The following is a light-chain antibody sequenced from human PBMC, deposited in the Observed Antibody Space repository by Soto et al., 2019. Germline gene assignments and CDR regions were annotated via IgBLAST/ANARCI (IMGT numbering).Light chain of an antibody. Sequence: EIVMTQSPATLSVSPGEGATLSCRASQSVSSNLAWYQQKPGQAPRLLMFGASSRAAGVPDRFSGSGSGTDFTLSITRLQPEDCVVYYCQQYGNSPWTSGQGTKVDIK. V-gene: IGKV3-20*01. J-gene: IGKJ1*01. CDR1: QSVSSN. CDR3: QQYGNSPWT. CDR2: GAS.